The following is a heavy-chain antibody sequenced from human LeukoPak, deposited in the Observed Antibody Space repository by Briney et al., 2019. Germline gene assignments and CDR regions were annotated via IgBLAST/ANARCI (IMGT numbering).Heavy chain of an antibody. CDR3: AKDGGSKLHGYYFDY. CDR2: IWYGGSNT. V-gene: IGHV3-30*02. Sequence: GGSLRLSFAASGFTFSTYGMHWVRQAPGKGLEWVAVIWYGGSNTYYADSVKGRFTISRDNSKNTLYLQMNSLRAEDTAVYYCAKDGGSKLHGYYFDYWGQGTLVTVSS. D-gene: IGHD1-7*01. J-gene: IGHJ4*02. CDR1: GFTFSTYG.